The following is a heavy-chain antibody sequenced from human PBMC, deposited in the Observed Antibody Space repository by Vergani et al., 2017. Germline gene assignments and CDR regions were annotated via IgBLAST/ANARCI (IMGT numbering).Heavy chain of an antibody. Sequence: QLQLQESGPRLVKPSETLSLTCTVSDGSISSSSYYWGWIRQPPGKGLEWIGSIYYSGSTYYNPSLKSRVTITVDTSKNQFSLKLSSVTAADTAVYYCATPVTTLEHDAAFDIWGQGTMVTVSS. D-gene: IGHD4-17*01. CDR2: IYYSGST. CDR3: ATPVTTLEHDAAFDI. CDR1: DGSISSSSYY. J-gene: IGHJ3*02. V-gene: IGHV4-39*01.